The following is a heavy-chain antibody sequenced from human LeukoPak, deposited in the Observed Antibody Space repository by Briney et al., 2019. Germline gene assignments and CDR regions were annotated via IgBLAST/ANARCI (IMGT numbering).Heavy chain of an antibody. CDR2: LYTSGST. V-gene: IGHV4-4*07. CDR3: ARGTVTTLLDY. CDR1: RGPIRYYY. J-gene: IGHJ4*02. D-gene: IGHD4-17*01. Sequence: PSETLSLTCFVTRGPIRYYYWSWIRQPAGKGLEWIGRLYTSGSTDCNPSLKSRVTMSPETSKNQFSLRLRSVTAADTAVYYCARGTVTTLLDYWGQGTLVTVSS.